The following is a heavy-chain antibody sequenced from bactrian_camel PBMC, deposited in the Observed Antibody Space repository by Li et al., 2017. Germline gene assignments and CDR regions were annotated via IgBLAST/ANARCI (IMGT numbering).Heavy chain of an antibody. CDR3: VSDFSPSSINTNGN. CDR2: FDTDGST. V-gene: IGHV3S9*01. D-gene: IGHD2*01. CDR1: GYNYVSPC. J-gene: IGHJ4*01. Sequence: QLVESGGGSVQAGGSLNLSCAASGYNYVSPCMAWFRQIPGLEREGVAAFDTDGSTVYTDAVKGRFTISRDNAKNTAHLQMNSLKPEDTAVYYCVSDFSPSSINTNGNWGQGTQVTVS.